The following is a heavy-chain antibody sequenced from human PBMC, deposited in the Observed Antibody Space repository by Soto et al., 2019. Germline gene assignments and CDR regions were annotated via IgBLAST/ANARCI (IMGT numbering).Heavy chain of an antibody. CDR1: GVGFSTYG. D-gene: IGHD2-2*01. CDR2: IDSSGRNV. J-gene: IGHJ4*02. V-gene: IGHV3-21*01. CDR3: ARDESAGSSTSN. Sequence: EVQLMESGGGLVQPGGSLRLSCAASGVGFSTYGMNWLRQTPGKGPEWVSSIDSSGRNVYYADSVEGRFTTSRDNAKNSLYRQMNSLRVEDTALYFCARDESAGSSTSNWGQGTLVTVSS.